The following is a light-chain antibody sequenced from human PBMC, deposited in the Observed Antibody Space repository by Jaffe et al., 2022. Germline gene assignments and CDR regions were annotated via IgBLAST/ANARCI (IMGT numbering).Light chain of an antibody. CDR1: QGINKF. Sequence: DIHLTQSPSFLSASVGDRVTITCRASQGINKFLAWYQQKVGKAPNLLIHATSTLHSGVPSRFSGSVSGTEFTLTISSLQPEDFATYYCQQVNADLQYTFGQGTKVEMK. CDR2: ATS. J-gene: IGKJ2*01. CDR3: QQVNADLQYT. V-gene: IGKV1-9*01.